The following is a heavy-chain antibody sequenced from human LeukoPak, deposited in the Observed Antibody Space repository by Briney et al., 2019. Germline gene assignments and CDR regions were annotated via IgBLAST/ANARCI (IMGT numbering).Heavy chain of an antibody. Sequence: SETLSLTCTVSGGSISSYYWSWIRQPAGKGLEWFGRIYTSGSTNYNPSLKSRVTMSVDTSKNQSSLKLSSVTAADTAVYYCARDVGPYYYDSSGYPNWFDPWGQGTLVTVSS. V-gene: IGHV4-4*07. CDR1: GGSISSYY. J-gene: IGHJ5*02. CDR3: ARDVGPYYYDSSGYPNWFDP. D-gene: IGHD3-22*01. CDR2: IYTSGST.